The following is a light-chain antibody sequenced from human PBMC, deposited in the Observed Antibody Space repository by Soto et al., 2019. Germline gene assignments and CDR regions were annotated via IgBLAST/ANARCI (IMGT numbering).Light chain of an antibody. Sequence: QLVLTRPPSVSGAPGQRVTISCTGSSSNIGAGYDVHWYQQLPGTAPKVLIYDNNNRPSGVPDRFSGSKSGTSASLAITGLQAEDEADYYCHSYDVSLSGPVFGGGTKLTVL. CDR2: DNN. CDR1: SSNIGAGYD. CDR3: HSYDVSLSGPV. J-gene: IGLJ2*01. V-gene: IGLV1-40*01.